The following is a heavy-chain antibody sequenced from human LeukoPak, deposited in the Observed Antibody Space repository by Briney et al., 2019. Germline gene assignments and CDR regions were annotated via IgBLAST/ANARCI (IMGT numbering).Heavy chain of an antibody. CDR1: GGSISSYY. Sequence: SEALSLTCTVSGGSISSYYWSWIRQPPGKGLEWIGYIYYSGSTNYNPSLKSRVTISVDTSKNQFSLKLGSVTAADTAVYYCAAGYDSSGYQFDYWGQGTLVTVSS. D-gene: IGHD3-22*01. V-gene: IGHV4-59*01. CDR2: IYYSGST. CDR3: AAGYDSSGYQFDY. J-gene: IGHJ4*02.